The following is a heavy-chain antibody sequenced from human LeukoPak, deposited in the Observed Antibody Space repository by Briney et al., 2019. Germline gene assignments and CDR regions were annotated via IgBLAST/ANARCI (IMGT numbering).Heavy chain of an antibody. CDR3: ARDSTVTRYYGMDV. J-gene: IGHJ6*02. Sequence: SETLSLTCTVSGGSISSGDYYWSWIRQPPGKGLEWIGYIYYGGSTYYNPSLKSRVTISVDTSKNQFSLKLSSVTAADTAVYYCARDSTVTRYYGMDVWGQGTTVTVSS. CDR2: IYYGGST. D-gene: IGHD4-11*01. CDR1: GGSISSGDYY. V-gene: IGHV4-30-4*01.